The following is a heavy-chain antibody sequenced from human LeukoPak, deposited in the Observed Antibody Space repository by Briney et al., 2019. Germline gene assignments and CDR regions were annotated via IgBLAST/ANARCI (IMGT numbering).Heavy chain of an antibody. D-gene: IGHD3-16*01. J-gene: IGHJ4*02. V-gene: IGHV3-53*01. CDR1: GFPLKSNY. Sequence: PGGALGLSRAAPGFPLKSNYMSWVRQAPGKGLGWGSIIYSGGRTYYLDSVQGRFTISRDNSKNTLFLQMNSLRAEDTAVYHCARGGNGPFEYWGQGTLVTVSS. CDR3: ARGGNGPFEY. CDR2: IYSGGRT.